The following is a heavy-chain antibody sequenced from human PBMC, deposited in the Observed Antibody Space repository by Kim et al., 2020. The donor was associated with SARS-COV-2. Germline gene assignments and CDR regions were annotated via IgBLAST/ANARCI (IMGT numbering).Heavy chain of an antibody. J-gene: IGHJ6*02. CDR3: ARGRAGVVPSPILGIGPHYDYYAMDV. Sequence: SETLSLTCVVYGGSFSGYHWSWIRQPPGKGLEWIGEIKHSGSTNYNPSLKSRVTMSVDTSKSQFSLKLRSVTAADTAVYYCARGRAGVVPSPILGIGPHYDYYAMDVWGQGTTVTVSS. CDR2: IKHSGST. CDR1: GGSFSGYH. D-gene: IGHD2-2*02. V-gene: IGHV4-34*01.